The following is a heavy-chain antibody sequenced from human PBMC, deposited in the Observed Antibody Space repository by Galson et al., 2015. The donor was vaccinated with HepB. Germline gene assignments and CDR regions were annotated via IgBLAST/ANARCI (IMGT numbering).Heavy chain of an antibody. Sequence: SVKVSCKASGGTFSSYAISWVRQAPGQGLEWMGRIIPILGIANYAQKFQGRVTITADKSTSTAYMELSSLRSEDTAVYYCARDQGIAAADGAFDIWGQGTMVTVSS. CDR1: GGTFSSYA. V-gene: IGHV1-69*04. J-gene: IGHJ3*02. CDR3: ARDQGIAAADGAFDI. CDR2: IIPILGIA. D-gene: IGHD6-13*01.